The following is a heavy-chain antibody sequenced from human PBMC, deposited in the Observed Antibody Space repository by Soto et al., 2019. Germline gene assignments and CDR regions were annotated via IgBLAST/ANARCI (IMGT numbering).Heavy chain of an antibody. CDR2: IKSKTDGGTT. CDR3: TTPGAFYI. CDR1: GFTFSNAW. Sequence: GGSLKLSCAASGFTFSNAWMSWVRQAPGRGLERVGRIKSKTDGGTTDYAAPVKGRVTISRNDSKNTLDPQMNSLKTEDTAVYYCTTPGAFYIWGQWTMVTVSS. V-gene: IGHV3-15*01. J-gene: IGHJ3*02.